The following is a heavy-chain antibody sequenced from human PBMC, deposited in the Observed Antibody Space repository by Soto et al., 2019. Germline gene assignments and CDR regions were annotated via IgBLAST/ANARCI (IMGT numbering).Heavy chain of an antibody. Sequence: QVQLVQSGAEVKKPGSSVKVSCKASGGTFSSYAISWVRQAPGQGLEWMGGIIPIFGTANYAQKSQGRVTITADESTSTAYMELSSLRAEATAVYYCAKDRGYCSSTSCYTSFFFDYWGQGTLVTVSS. D-gene: IGHD2-2*02. CDR3: AKDRGYCSSTSCYTSFFFDY. CDR2: IIPIFGTA. J-gene: IGHJ4*02. CDR1: GGTFSSYA. V-gene: IGHV1-69*01.